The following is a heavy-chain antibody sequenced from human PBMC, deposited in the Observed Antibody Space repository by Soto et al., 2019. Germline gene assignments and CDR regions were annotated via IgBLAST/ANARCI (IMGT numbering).Heavy chain of an antibody. V-gene: IGHV1-18*01. D-gene: IGHD6-13*01. Sequence: QVQLVQSGAEVKKPGASVKVSCKASGYTFTSYGISWVRQAPGQGLEWMGWISAYNGNTNYAQKLQGRVTMTTDTSTSTAYRELRSLRSDDTAVYYCAGRPLAAAGRSYFDYWGQGTLVNVSS. J-gene: IGHJ4*02. CDR2: ISAYNGNT. CDR3: AGRPLAAAGRSYFDY. CDR1: GYTFTSYG.